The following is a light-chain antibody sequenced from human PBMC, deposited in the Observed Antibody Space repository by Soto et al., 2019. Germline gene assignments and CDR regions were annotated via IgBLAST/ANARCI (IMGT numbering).Light chain of an antibody. V-gene: IGLV1-40*01. J-gene: IGLJ2*01. CDR3: QSFDSSLKSVL. CDR2: GNN. Sequence: QSVLTQPPSVSGAPGQRVTISCTGSSSNLGAGYDVHWYQQFPGKVPKLLIFGNNNRPSGVPDRFFGAKSGTSASLAIIGLQAEDEADYYCQSFDSSLKSVLFGGGTQLTVL. CDR1: SSNLGAGYD.